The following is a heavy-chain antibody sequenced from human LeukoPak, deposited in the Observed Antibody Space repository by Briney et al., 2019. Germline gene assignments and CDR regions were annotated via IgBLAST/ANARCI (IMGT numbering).Heavy chain of an antibody. J-gene: IGHJ3*02. Sequence: ASVKVSCKASGYTFTGYYMHWVRQAPGQGLEWMGWINPNSGGTNYAQKFQGWVTMTRDTSISTAYMELSRLRSDDTAVYYCARALNYYDSSGYYSGDAFDIWGQGTMVTVSS. CDR3: ARALNYYDSSGYYSGDAFDI. D-gene: IGHD3-22*01. CDR2: INPNSGGT. CDR1: GYTFTGYY. V-gene: IGHV1-2*04.